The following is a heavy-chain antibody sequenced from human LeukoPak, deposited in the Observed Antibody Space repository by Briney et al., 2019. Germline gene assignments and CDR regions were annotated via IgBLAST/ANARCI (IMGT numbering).Heavy chain of an antibody. CDR1: GYTFTSYD. J-gene: IGHJ4*02. CDR2: MSPNSGNT. D-gene: IGHD7-27*01. Sequence: ASVKVSCKASGYTFTSYDINWVRQATGQGLEWMGWMSPNSGNTGYAQKFQGRVTMTRSTSMSTAYMELSSLKSEDTAVYYCTRGPPNWGYDYWGQGTLVAVSS. CDR3: TRGPPNWGYDY. V-gene: IGHV1-8*01.